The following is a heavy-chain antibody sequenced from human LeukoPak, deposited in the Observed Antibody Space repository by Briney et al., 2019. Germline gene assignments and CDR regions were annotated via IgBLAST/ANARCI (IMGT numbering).Heavy chain of an antibody. Sequence: SQTLSLTCTVSGGSISSGGYYWSWIRQHPGKGLEWIGYIYYSGSTYYNPSLKSRVTISVDTSKNQFSLKLSSVTAADTAVYYCAASTVEMATTGFDYWGQGTLVTVSS. D-gene: IGHD5-24*01. CDR2: IYYSGST. CDR3: AASTVEMATTGFDY. V-gene: IGHV4-31*03. CDR1: GGSISSGGYY. J-gene: IGHJ4*02.